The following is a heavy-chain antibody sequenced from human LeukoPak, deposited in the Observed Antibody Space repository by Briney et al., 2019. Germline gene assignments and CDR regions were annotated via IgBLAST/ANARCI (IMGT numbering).Heavy chain of an antibody. J-gene: IGHJ4*02. Sequence: PSETLSLTCTVSGDSISGNYWTWIRQPPGKGLEWIGYIYYSGSTNYNASLKSRVTISVDTSKNQFSLKLSSVTAADTAVYYCARLGYADNLRSFDYWGQGALVTVSS. CDR2: IYYSGST. CDR3: ARLGYADNLRSFDY. D-gene: IGHD2-2*03. CDR1: GDSISGNY. V-gene: IGHV4-59*08.